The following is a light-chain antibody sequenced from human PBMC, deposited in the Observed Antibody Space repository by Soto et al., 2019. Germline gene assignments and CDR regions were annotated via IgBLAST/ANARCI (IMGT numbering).Light chain of an antibody. CDR1: QSVSIL. J-gene: IGKJ1*01. Sequence: EIVMTQSPASLSVSPGERAPLSCRASQSVSILLAWYQQKPGQAPRLLIFGASIRDTGVTDRFSGSGSGTDFTLTISRMEAEDSAVYYCQQYGSSPGTFGQGIKVDIK. V-gene: IGKV3-20*01. CDR2: GAS. CDR3: QQYGSSPGT.